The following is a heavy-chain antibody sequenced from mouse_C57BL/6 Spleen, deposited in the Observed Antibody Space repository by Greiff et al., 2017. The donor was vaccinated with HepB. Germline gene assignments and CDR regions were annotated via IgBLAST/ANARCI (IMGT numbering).Heavy chain of an antibody. Sequence: VQLQQPGAELVRPGSSVKLSCKASGYTFTSYWMHWVKQRPIQGLEWIGNIDPSDSETHYNQKFKDKATLTVDKSSSTAYMQLSSLTSEDSAVYYCARGHGTSVVATYYWGQGTLVTVSA. CDR2: IDPSDSET. CDR1: GYTFTSYW. D-gene: IGHD1-1*01. V-gene: IGHV1-52*01. CDR3: ARGHGTSVVATYY. J-gene: IGHJ3*01.